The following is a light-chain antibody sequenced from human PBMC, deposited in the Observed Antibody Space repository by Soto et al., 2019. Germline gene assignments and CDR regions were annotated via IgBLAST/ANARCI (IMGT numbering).Light chain of an antibody. J-gene: IGKJ1*01. CDR3: QQYGSSPMT. V-gene: IGKV3-20*01. CDR1: QSVSSSY. CDR2: GAS. Sequence: IMLRQSPCTLSLSPAERATLSCRASQSVSSSYLAWYQQKPGQAPRLLIYGASSRATGIPDRFSGSGSGTDFTLTISRLEPEDFAVYYCQQYGSSPMTFGQGTKVDIK.